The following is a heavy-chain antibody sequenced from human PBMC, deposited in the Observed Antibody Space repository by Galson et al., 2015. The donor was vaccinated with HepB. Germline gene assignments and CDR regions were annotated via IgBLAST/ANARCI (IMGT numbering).Heavy chain of an antibody. CDR2: IWSDGRRE. D-gene: IGHD3-9*01. Sequence: SLRLSCATSGFTFSSFGMHWVRQTPDKGLEWVAVIWSDGRREAYADSVKGRFTISRDNSEKTLHLQMNNLRVDDTAVYYCARDRILAWSFVGTFDSWGQGSPVIVSS. CDR1: GFTFSSFG. CDR3: ARDRILAWSFVGTFDS. V-gene: IGHV3-33*01. J-gene: IGHJ4*02.